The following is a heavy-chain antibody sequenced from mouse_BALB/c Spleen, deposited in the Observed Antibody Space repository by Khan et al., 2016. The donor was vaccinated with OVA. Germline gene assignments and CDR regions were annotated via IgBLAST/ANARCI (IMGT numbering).Heavy chain of an antibody. Sequence: VQLQQSGPDLVKPGASVKISCKASGYSFTLYDMTWVKQSHGKSLEWIGRVNPNTGGSDYNQEFKGKAILTVDKSSNTAYMELHSLTSEDFAVYYCARGYDFFAYWGQGTLVTVSA. D-gene: IGHD2-14*01. J-gene: IGHJ3*01. CDR3: ARGYDFFAY. CDR2: VNPNTGGS. V-gene: IGHV1-18*01. CDR1: GYSFTLYD.